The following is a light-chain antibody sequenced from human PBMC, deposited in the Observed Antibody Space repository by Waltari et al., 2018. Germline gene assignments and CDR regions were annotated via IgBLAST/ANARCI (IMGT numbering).Light chain of an antibody. CDR3: CSYAGNCTVV. V-gene: IGLV2-23*02. CDR2: EVN. Sequence: QSALTQPASLSGSPGQSITISCTGTSSDVGSYDLVSWYQQHPGKAPKLMIYEVNKRPSGVSHRFSGSRSGNTASLTISGLQAEDEADYHCCSYAGNCTVVFGGGTKLTVL. J-gene: IGLJ2*01. CDR1: SSDVGSYDL.